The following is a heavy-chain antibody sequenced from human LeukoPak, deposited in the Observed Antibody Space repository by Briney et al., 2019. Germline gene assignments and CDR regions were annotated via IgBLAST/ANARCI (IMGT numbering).Heavy chain of an antibody. D-gene: IGHD3-9*01. V-gene: IGHV5-10-1*01. CDR1: GYSFTSYW. CDR3: ATGRDISWFDP. Sequence: GESLKISCKGSGYSFTSYWISWVRQMPGKGLEWMGRIDPSDSYTNYSPSFQGHVTISADKSISTAYLQWSSLKASDTATYYCATGRDISWFDPWGQGTLVTVSS. CDR2: IDPSDSYT. J-gene: IGHJ5*02.